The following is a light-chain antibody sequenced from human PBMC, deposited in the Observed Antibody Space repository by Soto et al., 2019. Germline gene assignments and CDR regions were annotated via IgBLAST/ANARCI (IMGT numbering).Light chain of an antibody. Sequence: QSALTQPASVSGSPGQSITISCTGTSSDVGGYNYVSWYQQHPGKAPKLMIYDVSNRPSGVSNRFSGSKSGNTASLTISGLRVEDEADYYCSSFTSGSTPYVFGTGTKLTVL. CDR2: DVS. CDR1: SSDVGGYNY. CDR3: SSFTSGSTPYV. J-gene: IGLJ1*01. V-gene: IGLV2-14*01.